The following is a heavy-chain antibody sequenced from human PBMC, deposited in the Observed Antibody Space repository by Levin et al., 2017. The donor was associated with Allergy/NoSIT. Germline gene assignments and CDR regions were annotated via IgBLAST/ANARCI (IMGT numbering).Heavy chain of an antibody. CDR2: ISYDGSNK. CDR3: ARSPNLVGATDY. D-gene: IGHD1-26*01. Sequence: GESLKISCAASGFTFSSYAMHWVRQAPGKGLEWVAVISYDGSNKYYADSVKGRFTISRDNSKNTLYLQMNSLRAEDTAVYYCARSPNLVGATDYWGQGTLVTVSS. V-gene: IGHV3-30-3*01. CDR1: GFTFSSYA. J-gene: IGHJ4*02.